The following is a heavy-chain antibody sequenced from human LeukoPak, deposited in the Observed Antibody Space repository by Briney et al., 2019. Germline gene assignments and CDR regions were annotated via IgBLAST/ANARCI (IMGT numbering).Heavy chain of an antibody. D-gene: IGHD1-1*01. CDR2: ISWNSGSI. Sequence: GGSLRLSCAASGFTFDDYAMHWVRQAPGKGLEWVSGISWNSGSIGYADSVKGRFTISRDNAKNTLYLQMNSLRAEDTAVYYCASQTGNWGQGTLVTVSS. CDR3: ASQTGN. CDR1: GFTFDDYA. J-gene: IGHJ4*02. V-gene: IGHV3-9*01.